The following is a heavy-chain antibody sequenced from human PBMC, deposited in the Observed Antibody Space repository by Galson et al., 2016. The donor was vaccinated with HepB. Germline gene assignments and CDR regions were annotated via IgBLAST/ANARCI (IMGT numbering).Heavy chain of an antibody. J-gene: IGHJ4*02. Sequence: SVKVSCTASGYSFTGYYIHWVRQAPGQGLEWVAWINPNSGDTNCAQKFKGRVNMTMDTSIGTAYMDLSGLRSDGPAVYFCARGVAGTPDYWGQGALVTVSS. CDR3: ARGVAGTPDY. CDR2: INPNSGDT. D-gene: IGHD6-19*01. CDR1: GYSFTGYY. V-gene: IGHV1-2*02.